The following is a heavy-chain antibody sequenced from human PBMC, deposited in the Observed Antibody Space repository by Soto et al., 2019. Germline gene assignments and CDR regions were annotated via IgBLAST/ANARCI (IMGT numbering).Heavy chain of an antibody. D-gene: IGHD3-9*01. Sequence: ASVKVSCKASCSTFTSYGISWVRQAPGQGHERMGWISAYNGNTNYAQKLQGRVTMTTDTSTSTAYMERRSQKSDDTAVYYCARGALRYSDRMGGPAFDIWGQGTMVTVTS. J-gene: IGHJ3*02. CDR1: CSTFTSYG. CDR2: ISAYNGNT. CDR3: ARGALRYSDRMGGPAFDI. V-gene: IGHV1-18*01.